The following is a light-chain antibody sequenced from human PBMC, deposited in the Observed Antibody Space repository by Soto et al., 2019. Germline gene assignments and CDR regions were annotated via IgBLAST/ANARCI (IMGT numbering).Light chain of an antibody. V-gene: IGKV3-11*01. CDR1: QSVSSY. Sequence: IVLTQSPEPLSTTPGERATLPCRASQSVSSYLAWYQQKPGQAPRLLIYDASNRATGIPARFSGSGSGTDFTLTISSLEPEDFAVYYCQQRSNWPPLTFGGGTKVDIK. J-gene: IGKJ4*01. CDR2: DAS. CDR3: QQRSNWPPLT.